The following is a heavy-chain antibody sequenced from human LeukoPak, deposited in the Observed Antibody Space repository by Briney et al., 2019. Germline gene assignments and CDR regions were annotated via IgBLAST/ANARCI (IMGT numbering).Heavy chain of an antibody. V-gene: IGHV3-23*01. CDR2: ISGNGLQT. CDR3: GKDANYLDSSGYFIPFDY. D-gene: IGHD3-22*01. Sequence: PGGSLRLSCSASGFTFSRFAMTWVRHLPGEGLEWVSTISGNGLQTFYSDSVKGRFSVSRDNSVNIVYLQMDSLRADDSALYSCGKDANYLDSSGYFIPFDYWGPGTLVTVAS. J-gene: IGHJ4*02. CDR1: GFTFSRFA.